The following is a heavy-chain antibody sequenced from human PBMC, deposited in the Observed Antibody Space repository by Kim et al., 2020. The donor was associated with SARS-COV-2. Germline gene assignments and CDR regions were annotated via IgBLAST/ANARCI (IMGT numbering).Heavy chain of an antibody. CDR2: MNPNSGNT. V-gene: IGHV1-8*01. Sequence: ASVKVSCKASGYTFTSYDINWVRQATGQGLEWMGWMNPNSGNTGYAQKFQGRVTMTRNTSISTAYMELSSLRSEDTAVYYCARGRYKGYIDFYYYYGMDVWGQGTTVTVSS. J-gene: IGHJ6*02. CDR3: ARGRYKGYIDFYYYYGMDV. D-gene: IGHD5-18*01. CDR1: GYTFTSYD.